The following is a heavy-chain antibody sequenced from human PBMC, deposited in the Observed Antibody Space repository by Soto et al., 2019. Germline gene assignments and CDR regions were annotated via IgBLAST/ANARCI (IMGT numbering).Heavy chain of an antibody. D-gene: IGHD6-19*01. CDR3: ARVHVMVVAGSTFDY. Sequence: WETLSLTCTVSSYSIRSGSYWAWIRQPPGKGPEWIASIYHGGTTFYNPSLKSRITISVDTSNNQFSLKLTSVTAADTAVYYCARVHVMVVAGSTFDYWGHGTLVTVSS. CDR1: SYSIRSGSY. V-gene: IGHV4-38-2*02. J-gene: IGHJ4*01. CDR2: IYHGGTT.